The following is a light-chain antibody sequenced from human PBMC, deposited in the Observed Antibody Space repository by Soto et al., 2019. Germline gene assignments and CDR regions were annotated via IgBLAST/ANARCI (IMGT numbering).Light chain of an antibody. CDR3: QQYNSFWT. J-gene: IGKJ1*01. V-gene: IGKV1-5*01. Sequence: DIQMTQSPSTLSASVGDRVTITCRASQSISSWLAWYQQKPGKAPRLLIYDASYLERGVPSRFSGRGSGTEFTLTISDLQPDDLATYYCQQYNSFWTFGQGTKVEI. CDR1: QSISSW. CDR2: DAS.